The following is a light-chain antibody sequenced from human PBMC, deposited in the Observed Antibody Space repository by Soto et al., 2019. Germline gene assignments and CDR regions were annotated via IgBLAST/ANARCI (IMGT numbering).Light chain of an antibody. Sequence: QSVLTQPPSASGTPGQRITISCSGRTSNIGSNIVAWSQHLPGTAPKLLIYDNNQRPSGVPDRFFGSKSGTSASLAISGLQPDDESHYDCAAWDDSLNGLVFGGGTKLTVL. V-gene: IGLV1-44*01. CDR3: AAWDDSLNGLV. J-gene: IGLJ3*02. CDR2: DNN. CDR1: TSNIGSNI.